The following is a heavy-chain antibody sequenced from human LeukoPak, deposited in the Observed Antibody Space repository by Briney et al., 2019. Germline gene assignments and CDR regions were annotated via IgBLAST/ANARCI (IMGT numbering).Heavy chain of an antibody. J-gene: IGHJ3*02. CDR3: ASGNRAYCGGDCPAYRAFDI. CDR2: IYYSGST. V-gene: IGHV4-31*03. CDR1: GGSISSGGYY. D-gene: IGHD2-21*02. Sequence: SQTLSLTCTVSGGSISSGGYYWSWIRQHPGKGLEWIGYIYYSGSTYYNPSLKSRVTISVDTSKNQSSLKLSSVTAADTAVYYCASGNRAYCGGDCPAYRAFDIWGQGTMVTVSS.